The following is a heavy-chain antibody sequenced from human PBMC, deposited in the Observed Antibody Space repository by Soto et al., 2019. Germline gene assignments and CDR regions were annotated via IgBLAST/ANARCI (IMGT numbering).Heavy chain of an antibody. J-gene: IGHJ4*02. CDR1: GFSVRTNY. Sequence: PGGSLRLSCVVSGFSVRTNYMNWVRQAPGQRLEWVSVMQSDGTAYYADSVKGRFTISRDNSKNTLFFQMNSLRAEDTAVYYCARYSSHYDSSRWYFDSWGQGTLVTVSS. V-gene: IGHV3-66*01. D-gene: IGHD3-22*01. CDR2: MQSDGTA. CDR3: ARYSSHYDSSRWYFDS.